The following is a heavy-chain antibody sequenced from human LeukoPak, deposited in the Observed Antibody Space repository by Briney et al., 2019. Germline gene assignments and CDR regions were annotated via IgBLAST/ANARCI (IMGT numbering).Heavy chain of an antibody. CDR3: ARGRGYLNWYFDL. D-gene: IGHD3-22*01. V-gene: IGHV4-30-2*01. J-gene: IGHJ2*01. CDR2: IYHSGST. Sequence: SETLSLTCAVSGGSISSGGYSWSWIRQPPGKGLEWIGYIYHSGSTYYNPSLKSRVTISVDRSKNQFFLKLSSVTAADTAVYYCARGRGYLNWYFDLWGRGTLVTVSS. CDR1: GGSISSGGYS.